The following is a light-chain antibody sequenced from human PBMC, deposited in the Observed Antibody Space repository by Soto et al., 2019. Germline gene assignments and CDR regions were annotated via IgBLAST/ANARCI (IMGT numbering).Light chain of an antibody. CDR1: TSDVGGSDY. CDR3: SSYTTSLYV. J-gene: IGLJ1*01. V-gene: IGLV2-14*01. Sequence: QSALTQPASVSGSPGQSITISCTGTTSDVGGSDYVSWYQQHPGKAPKLMIYEVNNRPSGVSNRFSGSKSGNTASLTVSGLQAEDEADYYCSSYTTSLYVFGTGTKVTVL. CDR2: EVN.